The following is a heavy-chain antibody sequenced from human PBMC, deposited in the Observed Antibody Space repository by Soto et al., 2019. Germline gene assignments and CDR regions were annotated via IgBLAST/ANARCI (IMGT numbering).Heavy chain of an antibody. D-gene: IGHD3-22*01. CDR2: IIPIFGTA. CDR3: ARDNSDSSGYAAPTAYYYYGMDV. CDR1: GGTFSSYA. J-gene: IGHJ6*02. V-gene: IGHV1-69*13. Sequence: ASVKVSCKASGGTFSSYAISWVRQAPGQGLEWMGGIIPIFGTANYAQKFQGRVTITADESTSTAYMELSSLRSEDTAVYYCARDNSDSSGYAAPTAYYYYGMDVWGQGTLVTVSS.